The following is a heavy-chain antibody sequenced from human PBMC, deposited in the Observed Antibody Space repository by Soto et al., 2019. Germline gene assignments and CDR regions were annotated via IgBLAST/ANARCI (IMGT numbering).Heavy chain of an antibody. Sequence: QARLVESGGGVVQPGRSLRLSCEASGLTFSAYGMHSVRQAPGKGLEWVATISYDGSKKYFGDSVKGRFTISRDNSKSTLYLEMNSLRTEDTAVYYCAKASHCNKGRCSLGLIGDRAFDIWGQGTMVTVSS. V-gene: IGHV3-30*18. CDR2: ISYDGSKK. CDR1: GLTFSAYG. J-gene: IGHJ3*02. D-gene: IGHD2-8*01. CDR3: AKASHCNKGRCSLGLIGDRAFDI.